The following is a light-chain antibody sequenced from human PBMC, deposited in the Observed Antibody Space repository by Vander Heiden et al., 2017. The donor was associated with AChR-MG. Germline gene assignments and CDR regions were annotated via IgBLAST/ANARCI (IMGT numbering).Light chain of an antibody. CDR1: SSDVGRYKY. CDR2: DVT. V-gene: IGLV2-11*01. Sequence: QSALTQPPSVSGSPGQSVTISCTGTSSDVGRYKYVSWYQHHPGKAPKLIIYDVTKRPSEVRDRFSGSKSGNTASLTISGLQAEDEADYYCCSYAGNYSGVFGGGTKLTVL. J-gene: IGLJ3*02. CDR3: CSYAGNYSGV.